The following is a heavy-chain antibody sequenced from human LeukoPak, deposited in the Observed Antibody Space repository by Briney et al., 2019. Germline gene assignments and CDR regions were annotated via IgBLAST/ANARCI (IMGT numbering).Heavy chain of an antibody. CDR2: IRYDGSNE. Sequence: GGSLRLSCVASGFTFSYYGMHWVRQAPGKGLEWVAFIRYDGSNEYYAESVKGRFTISRDNSKNTLYLQMNSLRAEDTAVYYCAKDFLVRGVPDYWGQGTLVTVSS. CDR1: GFTFSYYG. D-gene: IGHD3-10*01. CDR3: AKDFLVRGVPDY. V-gene: IGHV3-30*02. J-gene: IGHJ4*02.